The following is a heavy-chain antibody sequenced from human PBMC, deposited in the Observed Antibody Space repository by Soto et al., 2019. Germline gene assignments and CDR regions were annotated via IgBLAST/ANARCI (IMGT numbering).Heavy chain of an antibody. D-gene: IGHD6-19*01. CDR1: GFNFGDYT. Sequence: PGGSLRLSCAASGFNFGDYTMTWVRQAPGKGLVWISTISGGGGNSYYADVVNGRFTITRDNSKNTLYLQMNSLKGEDTALYFCAKETFGVGWTLDLWGQGTLVTVSS. V-gene: IGHV3-23*01. J-gene: IGHJ5*02. CDR2: ISGGGGNS. CDR3: AKETFGVGWTLDL.